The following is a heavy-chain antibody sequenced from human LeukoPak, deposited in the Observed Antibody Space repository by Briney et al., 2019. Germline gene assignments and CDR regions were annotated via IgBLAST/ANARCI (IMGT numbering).Heavy chain of an antibody. CDR3: ARGRFLEWLLVD. Sequence: SEALSLTCTVSGGSISSYYWSWIRQPPGKGLEWIGYIYYSGSTNYNPSLKSRVTISVDTSKNQFSLKLSSVTAADTAVYYCARGRFLEWLLVDWGQGTLVTVSS. CDR2: IYYSGST. CDR1: GGSISSYY. V-gene: IGHV4-59*01. J-gene: IGHJ4*02. D-gene: IGHD3-3*01.